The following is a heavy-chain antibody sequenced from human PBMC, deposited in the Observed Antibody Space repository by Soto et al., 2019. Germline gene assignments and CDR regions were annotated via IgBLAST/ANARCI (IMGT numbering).Heavy chain of an antibody. Sequence: VKVSWKASGGTFSSYAISWVRQAPGQGLEWMGGIIPIFGTANYAQKFQGRVTITADESTSTAYMELSSLRSEDTAVFYCARQVGTHIVLVPAAPFDYWGQGTLVTVSS. CDR1: GGTFSSYA. J-gene: IGHJ4*02. CDR3: ARQVGTHIVLVPAAPFDY. CDR2: IIPIFGTA. D-gene: IGHD2-2*01. V-gene: IGHV1-69*13.